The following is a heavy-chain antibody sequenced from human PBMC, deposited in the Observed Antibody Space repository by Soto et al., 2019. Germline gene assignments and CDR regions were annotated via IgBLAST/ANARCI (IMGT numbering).Heavy chain of an antibody. CDR3: ARERALPLYYYGMDV. CDR2: ISGSGGST. J-gene: IGHJ6*02. Sequence: PGGSLRLSCAASGFTFSSYAMSWVRQVPGKGLEWVSAISGSGGSTYYADSVKGRFTISRDNSKNTLYLQMNSLRAEDTAVYYCARERALPLYYYGMDVWGQGTTVTVSS. V-gene: IGHV3-23*01. CDR1: GFTFSSYA.